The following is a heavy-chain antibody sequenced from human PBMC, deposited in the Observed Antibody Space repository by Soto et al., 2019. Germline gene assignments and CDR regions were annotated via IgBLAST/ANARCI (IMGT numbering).Heavy chain of an antibody. Sequence: SVKVSCKASGGTFSSYAISWVRQAPGQGLEWMGGIIPIFGTANYAQKFQGRVTITADESTSTAYMELSSLRSEDTAVYYCARDQEGIAAPPSHRRTFDYWGQVSLVTVS. CDR3: ARDQEGIAAPPSHRRTFDY. CDR2: IIPIFGTA. CDR1: GGTFSSYA. V-gene: IGHV1-69*13. J-gene: IGHJ4*02. D-gene: IGHD6-13*01.